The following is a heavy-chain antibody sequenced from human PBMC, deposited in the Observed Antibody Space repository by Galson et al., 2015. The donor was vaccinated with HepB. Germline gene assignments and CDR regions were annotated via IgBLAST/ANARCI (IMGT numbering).Heavy chain of an antibody. CDR1: GDSVSSNTAA. V-gene: IGHV6-1*01. J-gene: IGHJ6*02. CDR2: TYYRAKWYQ. Sequence: CAISGDSVSSNTAAWNWIRQSPSRGLEWLGRTYYRAKWYQDYAVSVKSRMTINSDTSKNQFFLHLNSVTPEDTAVYYCARVRTRRPPHYYYGLDVWGQGTTVTVSS. CDR3: ARVRTRRPPHYYYGLDV.